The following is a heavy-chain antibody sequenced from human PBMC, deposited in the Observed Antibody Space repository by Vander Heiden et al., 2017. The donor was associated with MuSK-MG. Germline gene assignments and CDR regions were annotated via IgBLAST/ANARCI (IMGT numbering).Heavy chain of an antibody. J-gene: IGHJ4*02. CDR3: ARDLRGYFDY. CDR2: MSYDGSNK. CDR1: GFTFSSYA. Sequence: QVQLVESGGGVVKPGRSLRLSCAASGFTFSSYAMHWVRQAPGKGLEWVAVMSYDGSNKYYADSVKGRFTISRDNSKNTLYLQMNSLRAEDTAVYYCARDLRGYFDYWGQGTLVTVSS. V-gene: IGHV3-30*04.